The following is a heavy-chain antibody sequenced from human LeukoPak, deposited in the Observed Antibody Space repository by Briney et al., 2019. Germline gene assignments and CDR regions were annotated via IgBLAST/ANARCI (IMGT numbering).Heavy chain of an antibody. CDR3: ARVRANWYEGY. Sequence: GGSLRLSCAASGFTFSSYSFNWVRQAPGKGLEWVSSITTTFYTYYTDSVKGRFTISRDNAKNSLYLQMISLRAEDTAVYYCARVRANWYEGYWGQGTLVTVSS. CDR1: GFTFSSYS. J-gene: IGHJ4*02. CDR2: ITTTFYT. D-gene: IGHD6-13*01. V-gene: IGHV3-21*01.